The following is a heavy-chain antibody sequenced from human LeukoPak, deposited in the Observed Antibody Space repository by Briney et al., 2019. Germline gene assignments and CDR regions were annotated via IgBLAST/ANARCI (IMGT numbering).Heavy chain of an antibody. J-gene: IGHJ6*03. V-gene: IGHV4-59*01. CDR1: GGSISSYY. CDR2: IYYSGST. D-gene: IGHD1-7*01. CDR3: ARGRTTPHYMDA. Sequence: SETLSLTCTVSGGSISSYYWSWIRQPPGKGLEWIGYIYYSGSTNYNPSLKSRVTISVDTSKNQFSLKLSSVTAADTAVYYCARGRTTPHYMDAWGKGTTVTVSS.